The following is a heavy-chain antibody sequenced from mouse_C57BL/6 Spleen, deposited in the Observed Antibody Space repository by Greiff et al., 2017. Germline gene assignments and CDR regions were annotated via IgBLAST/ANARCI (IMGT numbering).Heavy chain of an antibody. V-gene: IGHV1-5*01. Sequence: VQLQQSGTVLARPGASVKMSCKTSGYTFTSYWMHWVKQRPGQGLEWIGAIYPGHSDTSYNQKFKGKAKLTAVTSASTAYMELSSLTNEDSAVYYCTREGTTVVANFDYWGQGPTLTVSS. CDR2: IYPGHSDT. D-gene: IGHD1-1*01. J-gene: IGHJ2*01. CDR1: GYTFTSYW. CDR3: TREGTTVVANFDY.